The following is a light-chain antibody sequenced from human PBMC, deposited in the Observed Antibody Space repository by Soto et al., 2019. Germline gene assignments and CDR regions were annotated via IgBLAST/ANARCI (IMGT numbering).Light chain of an antibody. Sequence: RRASQSISSYLNWYQQKPGKAPKLLIYAASSLQSGVPSRFSGSGSGTDFTLGMRCRQSEGSAVQNCQEPSCDAGTCAQGTKVDIK. V-gene: IGKV1-39*02. CDR1: QSISSY. CDR2: AAS. CDR3: QEPSCDAGT. J-gene: IGKJ1*01.